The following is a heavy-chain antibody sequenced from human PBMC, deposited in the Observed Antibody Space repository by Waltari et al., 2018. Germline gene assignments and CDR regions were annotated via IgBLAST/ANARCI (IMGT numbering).Heavy chain of an antibody. Sequence: EVQLVAPGGGLVQPGGSLSPSCAASGFMFSSYWMSWVRQAPGKGLEWVANIKQDGSEKYYVDSVKGRFTISRDNAKNSLYLQMNSLRAEDTAVYYCARDRAGDDVYYYYGMDVWGQGTTVTVSS. J-gene: IGHJ6*02. CDR3: ARDRAGDDVYYYYGMDV. CDR2: IKQDGSEK. CDR1: GFMFSSYW. V-gene: IGHV3-7*01. D-gene: IGHD4-17*01.